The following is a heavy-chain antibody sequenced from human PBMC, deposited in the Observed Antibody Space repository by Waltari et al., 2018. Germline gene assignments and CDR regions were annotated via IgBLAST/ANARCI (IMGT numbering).Heavy chain of an antibody. CDR2: ISSSSSYI. D-gene: IGHD3-3*01. Sequence: EVQLVESGGGLVKPGGSLRLSCAASGFTFSSYSMNWVRQAPGKGLEWVSSISSSSSYIYYADSVKGRFTISRDNAKNSLYLQMNSLRAEDTAVYYCATTPTIVGVVMPWGQGTLVTVSS. J-gene: IGHJ5*02. CDR1: GFTFSSYS. V-gene: IGHV3-21*01. CDR3: ATTPTIVGVVMP.